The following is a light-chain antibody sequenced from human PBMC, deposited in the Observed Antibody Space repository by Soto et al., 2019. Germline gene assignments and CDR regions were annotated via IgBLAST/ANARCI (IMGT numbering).Light chain of an antibody. CDR2: DAS. CDR1: QRIGSW. CDR3: QQYSTFSRFT. V-gene: IGKV1-5*01. J-gene: IGKJ2*01. Sequence: DIQMTQSPSTLSASVGDRVTITCRASQRIGSWLAWYQQKPGKAPKLLIYDASSLQSGVPSRFSGSGSGTEFTLTISSLQPEDSATYFCQQYSTFSRFTFGQGTKLEIK.